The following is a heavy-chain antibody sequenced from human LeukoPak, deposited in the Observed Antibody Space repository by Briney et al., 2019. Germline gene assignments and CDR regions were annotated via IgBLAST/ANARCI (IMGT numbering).Heavy chain of an antibody. J-gene: IGHJ6*02. V-gene: IGHV3-30*18. CDR2: ISYDGSNK. CDR1: GFTFSSYG. CDR3: AKCCPKDYDFWSGYWPYYYYCGMDV. D-gene: IGHD3-3*01. Sequence: GGSLRLSCAASGFTFSSYGMHWVRQAPGKGLEWVAVISYDGSNKYYADSVKGRFTISRDNSKNTLYLQMNSLRAEDTAVYYCAKCCPKDYDFWSGYWPYYYYCGMDVWGQGTTVTVSS.